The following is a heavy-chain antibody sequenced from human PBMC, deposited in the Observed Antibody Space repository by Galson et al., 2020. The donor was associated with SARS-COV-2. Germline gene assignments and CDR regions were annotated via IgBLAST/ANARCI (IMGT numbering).Heavy chain of an antibody. CDR3: ARESVGAILGQFGDY. J-gene: IGHJ4*02. D-gene: IGHD1-26*01. V-gene: IGHV3-30-3*01. CDR1: GFTFSSYA. CDR2: ISYDGSNK. Sequence: TGGSLRLSCAASGFTFSSYAMHWVRQAPGKGLEWVAVISYDGSNKYYADSVKGRFTISRDNSKNTLYLQMNSLRAKDTAVYYCARESVGAILGQFGDYWGQGTLVTVSS.